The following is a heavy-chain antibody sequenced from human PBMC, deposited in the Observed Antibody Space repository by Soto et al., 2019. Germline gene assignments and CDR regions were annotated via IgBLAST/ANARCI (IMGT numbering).Heavy chain of an antibody. Sequence: EVQLVESGGGLVQPGGSLRLSCAASGFTFSSYSMNWVRQAPGKGLEWVSYISSSSSTIYYADSVKGRFTIYRDNAKNSLYLQMNSLRDEDTAVYYCASTPLPPLRNNWFDPWGQGTLVTVSS. D-gene: IGHD2-21*02. CDR1: GFTFSSYS. V-gene: IGHV3-48*02. CDR3: ASTPLPPLRNNWFDP. CDR2: ISSSSSTI. J-gene: IGHJ5*02.